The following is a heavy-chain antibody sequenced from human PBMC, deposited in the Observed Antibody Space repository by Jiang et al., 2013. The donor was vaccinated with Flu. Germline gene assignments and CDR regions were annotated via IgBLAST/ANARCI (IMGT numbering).Heavy chain of an antibody. Sequence: SGAEVKKPGAAVKISCKVSGYTFTDYYMHWVQQAPGKGLEWMGLVDPEDGETIYAEKFQGRVTITADTSTDTAYMELSSLRSEDTAVYYCATRSLVGARTGGYYGMDVWGQGTTVTVSS. V-gene: IGHV1-69-2*01. CDR3: ATRSLVGARTGGYYGMDV. D-gene: IGHD1-26*01. CDR1: GYTFTDYY. CDR2: VDPEDGET. J-gene: IGHJ6*02.